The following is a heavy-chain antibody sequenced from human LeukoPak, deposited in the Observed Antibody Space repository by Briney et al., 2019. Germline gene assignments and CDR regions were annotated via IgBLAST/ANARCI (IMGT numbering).Heavy chain of an antibody. CDR1: GDSISTYH. D-gene: IGHD5-18*01. J-gene: IGHJ4*02. Sequence: PSETLSLTCSVSGDSISTYHWNWIRKPPGKGLEWIAFMQSSGNSNYNPSLKSRVTMFVDTSKNQFVLNLRSVTAADTAVYYCARDKRDSYGRYFEHWGQGMLVTVSS. V-gene: IGHV4-59*01. CDR2: MQSSGNS. CDR3: ARDKRDSYGRYFEH.